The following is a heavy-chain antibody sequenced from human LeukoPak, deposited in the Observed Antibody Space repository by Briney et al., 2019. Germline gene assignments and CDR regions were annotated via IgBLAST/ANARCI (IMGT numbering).Heavy chain of an antibody. CDR2: ISAYNGNT. V-gene: IGHV1-18*01. J-gene: IGHJ4*02. D-gene: IGHD2-2*01. CDR1: GYTFTSYG. CDR3: AKDGGPYCATTSCFQFDY. Sequence: ASVKVSCKASGYTFTSYGISWVRQAPGQGLEWMGWISAYNGNTNYAQKLQGRVTMTTDTSTSTAYMELRSLRSDDTAVYYCAKDGGPYCATTSCFQFDYWGQGTLITVSS.